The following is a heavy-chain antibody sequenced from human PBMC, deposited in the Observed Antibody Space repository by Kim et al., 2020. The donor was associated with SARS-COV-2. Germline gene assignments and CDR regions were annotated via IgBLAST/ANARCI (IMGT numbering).Heavy chain of an antibody. CDR3: ANSGGYDYLDS. J-gene: IGHJ4*02. Sequence: GGSLRLSCAASGFNFNDYSMHWVRQAPGKGLEWVAVIWDDGKNEDYADSVKGRFTISRDNFKNTIYLQMSSLRVDDTAIYFCANSGGYDYLDSGGPGTLVTVSS. D-gene: IGHD5-12*01. CDR1: GFNFNDYS. V-gene: IGHV3-33*06. CDR2: IWDDGKNE.